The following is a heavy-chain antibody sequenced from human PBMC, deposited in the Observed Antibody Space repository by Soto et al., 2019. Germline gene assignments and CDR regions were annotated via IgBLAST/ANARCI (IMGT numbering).Heavy chain of an antibody. J-gene: IGHJ5*02. CDR2: TFYKSQWYN. CDR1: GDSVSTNSAT. CDR3: AVSGSHNWFDP. V-gene: IGHV6-1*01. Sequence: SQTLSLTCAISGDSVSTNSATWNWIRQSPSRGLEWLGRTFYKSQWYNEYSLSVRGRITINPDTSKNQFSLHLNSVTPEATAVYYCAVSGSHNWFDPWGQGTLVTSPQ. D-gene: IGHD1-26*01.